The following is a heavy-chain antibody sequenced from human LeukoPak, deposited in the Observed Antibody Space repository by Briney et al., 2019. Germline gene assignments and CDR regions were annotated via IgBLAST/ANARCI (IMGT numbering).Heavy chain of an antibody. V-gene: IGHV4-34*01. Sequence: SETLSLTCAVDGRSFSSYYWSWIRQPPGKGLEWIGEINHSGSTNYNPSLKSRVTISVDTSKNQFSLKLSSVTAADTAVYYCARDVKYDFWSGYYKVGYYYYMDVWGKGTTVTVSS. CDR1: GRSFSSYY. J-gene: IGHJ6*03. D-gene: IGHD3-3*01. CDR3: ARDVKYDFWSGYYKVGYYYYMDV. CDR2: INHSGST.